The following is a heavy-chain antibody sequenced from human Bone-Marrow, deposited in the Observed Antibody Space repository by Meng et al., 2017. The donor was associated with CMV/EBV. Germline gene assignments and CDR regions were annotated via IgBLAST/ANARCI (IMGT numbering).Heavy chain of an antibody. CDR2: INPSGGST. CDR3: ARDRGYCSSTSCQPTNNWFAP. J-gene: IGHJ5*02. V-gene: IGHV1-46*01. CDR1: GYTLTSYY. D-gene: IGHD2-2*01. Sequence: ASVKVSCQASGYTLTSYYMHWVRQAPGQGLEWMGIINPSGGSTSYAQKFQGRVTMTRDTSTSTVYMELSSLRSEDTAVYYCARDRGYCSSTSCQPTNNWFAPWGQGHLVHVAS.